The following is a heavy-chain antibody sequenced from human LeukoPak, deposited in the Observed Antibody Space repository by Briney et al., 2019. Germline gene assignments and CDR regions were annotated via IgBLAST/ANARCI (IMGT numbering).Heavy chain of an antibody. CDR3: AKTEQWLVTGFDY. V-gene: IGHV3-30*02. CDR2: IRYDGSNK. D-gene: IGHD6-19*01. Sequence: GGSLRLSCAASGFTFSSYGMHWVRQAPGKGLEWVAFIRYDGSNKYYADSVKGRFTISRDNSKNTLYLQMNSLRAEDTAVYYCAKTEQWLVTGFDYWGQGTLVTVSS. J-gene: IGHJ4*02. CDR1: GFTFSSYG.